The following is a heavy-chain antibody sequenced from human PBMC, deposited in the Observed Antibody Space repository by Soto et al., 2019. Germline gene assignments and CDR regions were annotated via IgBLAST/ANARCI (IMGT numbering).Heavy chain of an antibody. CDR3: ARARKVLRFLEWFFEPLDY. CDR2: ISAYNGNT. CDR1: GYTFTSYG. J-gene: IGHJ4*02. Sequence: QVQLVQSGAEVKKPGASVKVSCKASGYTFTSYGISWVRQAPGQGLEWMGWISAYNGNTNYAQKLQGRVTMTTDTSTSTAYMELRSLRSDDTAVYYCARARKVLRFLEWFFEPLDYCGQGPLVTVSS. D-gene: IGHD3-3*01. V-gene: IGHV1-18*01.